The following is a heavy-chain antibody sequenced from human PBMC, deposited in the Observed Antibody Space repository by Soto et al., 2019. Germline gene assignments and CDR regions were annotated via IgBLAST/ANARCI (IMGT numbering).Heavy chain of an antibody. CDR3: AKGHGMATINPFDY. V-gene: IGHV3-23*01. J-gene: IGHJ4*02. Sequence: EVQLLESGGGLVQPGGSLRLSCAASGFTFSSYAMSWVRQAPGKGLEWVSAISGSGGSTYYADSVKGLFTISRDNSKNPLYLQMNSLRAEDTAVYYCAKGHGMATINPFDYWGQGTLVTVSS. CDR2: ISGSGGST. D-gene: IGHD5-12*01. CDR1: GFTFSSYA.